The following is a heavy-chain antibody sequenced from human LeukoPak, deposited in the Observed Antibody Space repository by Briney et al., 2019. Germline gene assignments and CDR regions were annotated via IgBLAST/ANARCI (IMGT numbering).Heavy chain of an antibody. CDR1: GFTFGDYA. Sequence: GGSLRLSCTASGFTFGDYAMSWIRQAPGKGLEWVSYITNSGNSKSYADSVKGRFTISRDNTKNSLYLQMNGLRAEDTAVYYCARTRSGGYLTFDYWGQGILVTVSS. CDR2: ITNSGNSK. V-gene: IGHV3-11*06. CDR3: ARTRSGGYLTFDY. D-gene: IGHD3-22*01. J-gene: IGHJ4*02.